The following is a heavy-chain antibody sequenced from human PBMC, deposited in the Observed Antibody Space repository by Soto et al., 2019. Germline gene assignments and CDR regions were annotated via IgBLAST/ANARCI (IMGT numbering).Heavy chain of an antibody. V-gene: IGHV3-23*01. J-gene: IGHJ4*02. Sequence: EVQVLESGGGLVQPGGSLRLSCAASGFTFSSCAMSWVRQAPGKGLEWVSAISGSGGSTYYADSVKGRFTISRDNSKNTVYLQMDSLRADDTAIYYCARDRPSVIVGPFIFFANWGQGTLVTVSS. D-gene: IGHD1-26*01. CDR2: ISGSGGST. CDR3: ARDRPSVIVGPFIFFAN. CDR1: GFTFSSCA.